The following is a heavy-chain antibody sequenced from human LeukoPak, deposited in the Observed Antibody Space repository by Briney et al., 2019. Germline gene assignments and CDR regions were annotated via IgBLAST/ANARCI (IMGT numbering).Heavy chain of an antibody. D-gene: IGHD6-6*01. CDR1: GYTFTSYY. CDR2: INPSGGNT. CDR3: VRGASSIAALNPFWYFDL. Sequence: ASVKVSCKASGYTFTSYYMHWVRQGPGQGLEWMGIINPSGGNTSYAQKFQGRVTMTRDTSTNTVYMELSSLRSEDTAVFYCVRGASSIAALNPFWYFDLWGRGTLVTVSS. J-gene: IGHJ2*01. V-gene: IGHV1-46*01.